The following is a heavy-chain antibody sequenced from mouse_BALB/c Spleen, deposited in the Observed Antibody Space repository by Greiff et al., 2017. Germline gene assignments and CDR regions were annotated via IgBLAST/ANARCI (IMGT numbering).Heavy chain of an antibody. V-gene: IGHV1S41*01. CDR3: RRWAYYYYFDY. J-gene: IGHJ2*01. CDR2: IAPGSGST. Sequence: DLVKPGASVKLSCKASGYTFTSYWINWIKQRPGQGLEWIGRIAPGSGSTYYNEMFKGKATLTVDTSSSTAYIQLSSLSSEDSAVYFCRRWAYYYYFDYWGQGTTLTVSS. D-gene: IGHD2-10*01. CDR1: GYTFTSYW.